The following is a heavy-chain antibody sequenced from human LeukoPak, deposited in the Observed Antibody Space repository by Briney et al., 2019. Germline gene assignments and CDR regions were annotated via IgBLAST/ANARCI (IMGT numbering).Heavy chain of an antibody. CDR3: ARDLLDSSGYLPQKIFDY. D-gene: IGHD3-22*01. CDR2: IYRGGST. V-gene: IGHV3-66*01. CDR1: GFTVSSNY. J-gene: IGHJ4*02. Sequence: PGGSLRLSCAASGFTVSSNYMSWVRQAPGKGLEWVSVIYRGGSTYYADSVKGRFTISRDNSKNTLYLQMNSLRAEDTAVYYCARDLLDSSGYLPQKIFDYWGQGTLVTVSS.